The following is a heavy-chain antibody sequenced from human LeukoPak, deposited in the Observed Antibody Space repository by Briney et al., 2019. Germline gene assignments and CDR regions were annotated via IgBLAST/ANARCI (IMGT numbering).Heavy chain of an antibody. J-gene: IGHJ4*02. CDR1: GGSISSGDYY. CDR2: IYYSGST. V-gene: IGHV4-30-4*08. Sequence: SQTLSLTCTVSGGSISSGDYYWSWIRQPPGKGLEWIGYIYYSGSTYYNPSLKSRVTISVDTSKNQFSLKLSSVTAADTAVYYCARAKSGGYSYGDYFDYWGQGTLVTVSS. CDR3: ARAKSGGYSYGDYFDY. D-gene: IGHD5-18*01.